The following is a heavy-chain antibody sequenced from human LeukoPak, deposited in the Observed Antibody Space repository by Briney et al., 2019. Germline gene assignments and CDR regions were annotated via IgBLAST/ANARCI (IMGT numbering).Heavy chain of an antibody. J-gene: IGHJ4*02. V-gene: IGHV3-21*01. CDR1: GFTFSSYS. Sequence: GGSLRLSCIASGFTFSSYSMNWVRQAPGKGLEWVSSISTSSSYIYYADSVKGRFTISRDNAKNSLYLQMNSLRAEDTAIYYCASSFPYCSGDSCALGAQGILVTVSS. CDR3: ASSFPYCSGDSCAL. D-gene: IGHD2-15*01. CDR2: ISTSSSYI.